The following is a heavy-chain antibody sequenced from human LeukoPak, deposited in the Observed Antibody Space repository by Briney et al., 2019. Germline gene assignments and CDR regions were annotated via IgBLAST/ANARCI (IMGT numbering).Heavy chain of an antibody. V-gene: IGHV4-59*01. CDR3: ASGGYYGSGAFHI. D-gene: IGHD3-10*01. J-gene: IGHJ3*02. Sequence: SETLSLTCIVSGGSISSYYWSWIRQPPGKGLEWIGYIYYSGSTNYSPSLKSRVTISEDTSKNQFYLKLSSVTAADTAVYYCASGGYYGSGAFHIWGQGTMVTVSS. CDR1: GGSISSYY. CDR2: IYYSGST.